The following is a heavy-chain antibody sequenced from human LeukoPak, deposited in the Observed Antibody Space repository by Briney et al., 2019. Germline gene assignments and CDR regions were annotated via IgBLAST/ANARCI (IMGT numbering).Heavy chain of an antibody. J-gene: IGHJ5*02. Sequence: ASVKVSCKASGYTFTSYAMNWVRQAPGQGLEWMGWINTNTGNPMYAQGFTGRFVFSLDTSVSTAYLQISSLKAEDTAVYYCARDSSSWVMDWFDPWGQGTLVTVSS. D-gene: IGHD6-13*01. CDR1: GYTFTSYA. CDR2: INTNTGNP. V-gene: IGHV7-4-1*02. CDR3: ARDSSSWVMDWFDP.